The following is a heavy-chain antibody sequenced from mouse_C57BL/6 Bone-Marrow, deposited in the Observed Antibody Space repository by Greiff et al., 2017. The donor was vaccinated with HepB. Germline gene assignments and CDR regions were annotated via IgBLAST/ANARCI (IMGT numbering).Heavy chain of an antibody. D-gene: IGHD1-1*02. J-gene: IGHJ4*01. CDR3: AREGLFAMDY. CDR2: ISSGGSYT. V-gene: IGHV5-6*02. CDR1: GFTFSSYG. Sequence: VKLMESGGDLVKPGGSLKLSCAASGFTFSSYGMSWVRQTPDKRLEWVATISSGGSYTYYPDSVKGRFTISRDNAKNTLYLQMSSLKSEDTAMYYCAREGLFAMDYWGQGTSVTVSS.